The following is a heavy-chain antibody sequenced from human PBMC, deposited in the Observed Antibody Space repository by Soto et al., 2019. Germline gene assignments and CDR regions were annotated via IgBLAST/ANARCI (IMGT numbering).Heavy chain of an antibody. CDR2: ITPIFGTA. J-gene: IGHJ6*02. CDR1: GGTFSNYA. V-gene: IGHV1-69*13. Sequence: GASVKPSSKASGGTFSNYAISWVRQAPGQGLEWMGGITPIFGTAKYAQKFQGRVTITADESTSTVHMELSSLRSEDTAVYFCAREYNWNDVRYGMDVWGQGTTVTVSS. CDR3: AREYNWNDVRYGMDV. D-gene: IGHD1-20*01.